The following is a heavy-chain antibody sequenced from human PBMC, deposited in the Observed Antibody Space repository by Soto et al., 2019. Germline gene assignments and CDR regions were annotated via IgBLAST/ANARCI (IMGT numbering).Heavy chain of an antibody. D-gene: IGHD3-10*01. J-gene: IGHJ4*02. CDR1: GGSFSSYA. CDR2: IIPIFDTA. V-gene: IGHV1-69*01. Sequence: QVQVVQSGTAVTQPGSSVKVSCKASGGSFSSYAISWVRQAPGQGLEWMGGIIPIFDTANYAQKFQGRVTITADESTSTAYMELSSLRSEDTAVYYCARGEFYYVSGSYSSNFDYWGQGTLVTVSS. CDR3: ARGEFYYVSGSYSSNFDY.